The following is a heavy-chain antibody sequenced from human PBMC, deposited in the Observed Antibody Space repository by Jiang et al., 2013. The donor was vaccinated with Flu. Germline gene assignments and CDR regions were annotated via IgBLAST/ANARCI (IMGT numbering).Heavy chain of an antibody. J-gene: IGHJ4*02. Sequence: KPSETLSLTCTVSGGSISSYYWSWIRQPPREGTGVDWVYLLHGGTNYNPSLKSRVTISVDTSKNQFSLKLSSVTAADTAVYYCAREGDGYNYFDYWGQGTLVTVSS. CDR3: AREGDGYNYFDY. CDR2: LLHGGT. D-gene: IGHD5-24*01. CDR1: GGSISSYY. V-gene: IGHV4-59*01.